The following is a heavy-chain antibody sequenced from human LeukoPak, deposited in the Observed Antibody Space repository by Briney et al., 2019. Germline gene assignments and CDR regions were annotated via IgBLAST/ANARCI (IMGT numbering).Heavy chain of an antibody. J-gene: IGHJ6*03. V-gene: IGHV1-2*02. CDR3: ARYSSGWDYYYMDV. CDR1: GYTFTGYY. CDR2: INPNSGGT. D-gene: IGHD6-25*01. Sequence: ASVKVSCKASGYTFTGYYMHWVRQAPGQGLEWMGWINPNSGGTNYAQKFQGRVTMTRDTSISTAYMELSRLRSDDTAVYYCARYSSGWDYYYMDVWGKGTTVTISS.